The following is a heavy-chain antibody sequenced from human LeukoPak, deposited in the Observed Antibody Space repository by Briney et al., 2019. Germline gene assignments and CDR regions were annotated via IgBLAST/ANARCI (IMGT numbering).Heavy chain of an antibody. J-gene: IGHJ5*02. Sequence: PGGSLRLSCAASGFTFSSYAMHWVRQAPGKGLEWVAVISYDGSNKYYADSVKGRFTISRDSSKNTLYLQMNSLRAEDTAVYYCARSRDYGDYGNWFDPWGQGTLVTVSS. CDR1: GFTFSSYA. D-gene: IGHD4-17*01. V-gene: IGHV3-30*04. CDR2: ISYDGSNK. CDR3: ARSRDYGDYGNWFDP.